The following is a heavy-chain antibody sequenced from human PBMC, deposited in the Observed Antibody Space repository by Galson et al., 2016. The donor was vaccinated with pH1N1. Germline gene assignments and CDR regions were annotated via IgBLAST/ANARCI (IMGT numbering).Heavy chain of an antibody. V-gene: IGHV3-23*01. CDR3: AKVPTRGLTGYGGEHAGQGPFSIYRDNTQDTVCLQIVSLTVADTYLCEWAKGRRRSFNAYWVGH. CDR1: GCTFNNDD. J-gene: IGHJ5*02. CDR2: IIGSGGDT. Sequence: SLRLPSAAAGCTFNNDDMTCCRQAPGRGVEWVSGIIGSGGDTYYADSVRSRFTTSGDNSTDQFYLPMNSLTAADTAMYFCAKVPTRGLTGYGGEHAGQGPFSIYRDNTQDTVCLQIVSLTVADTYLCEWAKGRRRSFNAYWVGHWGQGTLVTVSS. D-gene: IGHD4-23*01.